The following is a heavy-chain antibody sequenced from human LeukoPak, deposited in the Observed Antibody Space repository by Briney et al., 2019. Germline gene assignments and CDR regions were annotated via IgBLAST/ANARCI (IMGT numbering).Heavy chain of an antibody. CDR3: VKSYSTSGDY. J-gene: IGHJ4*02. CDR1: GFTFSDYY. CDR2: ISSSGSAI. D-gene: IGHD6-13*01. V-gene: IGHV3-11*01. Sequence: GGSLRLSCAASGFTFSDYYMTWIRQAPGKGLQWVAYISSSGSAIYYADSVRGRFTMSRDNAKKSLYLQMNSLRAEDTAVYYCVKSYSTSGDYWGQGTLVTVSS.